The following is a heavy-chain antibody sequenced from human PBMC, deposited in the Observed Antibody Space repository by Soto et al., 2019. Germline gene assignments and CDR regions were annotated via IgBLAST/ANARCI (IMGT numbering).Heavy chain of an antibody. J-gene: IGHJ5*02. V-gene: IGHV4-31*03. D-gene: IGHD6-13*01. CDR3: ARARRYSSSWFWFDP. Sequence: TLSLTCSVSGGSISGGDFYWSWIRQHPGKGLEWIGNIYYSGTTYYNPSLKSRLTMSVDTTSNQFSLKLTSVTAADTAVFYCARARRYSSSWFWFDPWGQGILVTVSS. CDR2: IYYSGTT. CDR1: GGSISGGDFY.